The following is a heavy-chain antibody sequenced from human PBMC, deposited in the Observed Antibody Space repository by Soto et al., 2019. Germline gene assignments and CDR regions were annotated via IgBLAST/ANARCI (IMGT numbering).Heavy chain of an antibody. V-gene: IGHV4-30-4*01. J-gene: IGHJ1*01. Sequence: PSETLSLTCTVSGGSISSGDYYWSWIRQPPGKGLEWIGYIYYSGSTYYNPPLKSRVTISVDTSKNQFSLKLSSVTAADTAVYYCAREGPPIRAHNPPEYFQHWGQGTLVTVSS. CDR1: GGSISSGDYY. CDR2: IYYSGST. CDR3: AREGPPIRAHNPPEYFQH.